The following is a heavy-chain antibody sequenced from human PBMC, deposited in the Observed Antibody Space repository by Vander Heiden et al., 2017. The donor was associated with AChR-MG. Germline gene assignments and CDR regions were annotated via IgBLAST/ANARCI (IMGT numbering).Heavy chain of an antibody. D-gene: IGHD6-13*01. CDR1: GFTFSSYA. J-gene: IGHJ4*02. V-gene: IGHV3-23*01. CDR3: AIGGWSSSWYFDY. Sequence: EVQLLESGGGLVQPGGSLRLSCAASGFTFSSYAMSWVRQAPGKGLEWVSAISGSGGSTYYADSVKGRFTISRDNSKNTLYLQMNSLRAEDTAVYYCAIGGWSSSWYFDYWGQGTLVTVSS. CDR2: ISGSGGST.